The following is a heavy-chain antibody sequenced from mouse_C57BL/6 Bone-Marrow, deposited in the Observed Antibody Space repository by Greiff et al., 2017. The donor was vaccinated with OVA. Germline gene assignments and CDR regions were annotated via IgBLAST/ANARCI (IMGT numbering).Heavy chain of an antibody. Sequence: VQLKESGGDLVKPGGSLTLSCAASGFTFSSYGMSWVRQTPDKRLEWVATISSGGSYTYYPDSVKGRFTISRDNAKNTLYLQMSSLKSEDTAMYYCARYPPYDNGSSYVGWYAMDYWGQGTSVTVSS. J-gene: IGHJ4*01. V-gene: IGHV5-6*01. D-gene: IGHD1-1*01. CDR3: ARYPPYDNGSSYVGWYAMDY. CDR2: ISSGGSYT. CDR1: GFTFSSYG.